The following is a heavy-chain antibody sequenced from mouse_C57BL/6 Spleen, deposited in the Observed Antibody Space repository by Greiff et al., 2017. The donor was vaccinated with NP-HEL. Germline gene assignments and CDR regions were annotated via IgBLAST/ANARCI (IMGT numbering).Heavy chain of an antibody. CDR2: IYPGDGDT. J-gene: IGHJ2*01. V-gene: IGHV1-82*01. D-gene: IGHD5-1-1*01. Sequence: VQLQQSGPELVKPGASVKVSCKASGYAFSSSWMNWVKQRPGKGLEWIGRIYPGDGDTNYNGKFKGKATLTADKSSSTAYMQLSSLTSEESAVYCGAREGEEQDTFFDYWGQGTTLTVSS. CDR1: GYAFSSSW. CDR3: AREGEEQDTFFDY.